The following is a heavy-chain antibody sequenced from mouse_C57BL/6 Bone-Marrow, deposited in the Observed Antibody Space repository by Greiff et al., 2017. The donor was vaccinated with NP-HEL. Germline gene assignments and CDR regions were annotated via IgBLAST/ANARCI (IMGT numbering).Heavy chain of an antibody. Sequence: QVQLKQPGAELVKPGASVKMSCKASGYTFTSYWITWVKQRPGQGLEWIGDIYPGSGSTNYNEKFKSKSTLTVDTSSSTAYMQLSSLTSEDSAVYYCAEIYYDYDLDYLDYWGQGTTLTVSA. CDR1: GYTFTSYW. CDR3: AEIYYDYDLDYLDY. J-gene: IGHJ2*01. CDR2: IYPGSGST. V-gene: IGHV1-55*01. D-gene: IGHD2-4*01.